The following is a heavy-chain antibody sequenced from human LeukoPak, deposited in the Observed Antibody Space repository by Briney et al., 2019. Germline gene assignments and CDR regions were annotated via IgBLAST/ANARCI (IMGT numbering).Heavy chain of an antibody. CDR1: GFTFSRNA. D-gene: IGHD2-8*02. J-gene: IGHJ1*01. CDR3: AKDRSTGDFQH. CDR2: ISGSGGST. Sequence: GGSLRLSCAASGFTFSRNAMSWVRQAPGKGLEWVSVISGSGGSTYTADSVKGHFTISRDNSRNTLYLQMNSLRAEDTAVYYCAKDRSTGDFQHWGQGTLVTVSS. V-gene: IGHV3-23*01.